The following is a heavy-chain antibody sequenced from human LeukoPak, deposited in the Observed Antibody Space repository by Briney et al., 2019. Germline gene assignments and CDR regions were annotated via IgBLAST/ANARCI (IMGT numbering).Heavy chain of an antibody. Sequence: PGGSLRLSCAASGFTFSSYAMSWVRQAPGKGREWVSAISGSGGSTYYADSVKGRFTISRDNSKNTLYLQMNSLRAEDTAVYYCANRVIAAAGTRYFDYWGQGTLVTVSS. CDR3: ANRVIAAAGTRYFDY. CDR1: GFTFSSYA. V-gene: IGHV3-23*01. D-gene: IGHD6-13*01. J-gene: IGHJ4*02. CDR2: ISGSGGST.